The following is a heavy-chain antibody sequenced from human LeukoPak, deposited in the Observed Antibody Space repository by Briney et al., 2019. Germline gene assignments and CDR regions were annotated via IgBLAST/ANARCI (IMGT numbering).Heavy chain of an antibody. Sequence: GASVKVSCKASGYTFTSYDINWVRQATGQGLEWMGWTNPNSGNTGYAQKFQGRVTITRNTSISTAYMELSSLRSEDTAVYYCARGRRRDAFDIWGQGTMVTVSS. CDR1: GYTFTSYD. CDR2: TNPNSGNT. CDR3: ARGRRRDAFDI. J-gene: IGHJ3*02. V-gene: IGHV1-8*03.